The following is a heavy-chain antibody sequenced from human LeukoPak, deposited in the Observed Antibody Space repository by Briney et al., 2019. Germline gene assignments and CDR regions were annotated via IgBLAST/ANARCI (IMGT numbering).Heavy chain of an antibody. CDR1: GGSISSGGYY. J-gene: IGHJ6*02. CDR3: ARATVTTGYYYYYYGMDV. CDR2: IYYSGST. D-gene: IGHD4-11*01. V-gene: IGHV4-61*08. Sequence: SETLSLTCTVSGGSISSGGYYWSWIRQHPGKSLEWIGYIYYSGSTNYNPSLKSRVTISVDTSKNQFSLKLSSVTAADTAVYYCARATVTTGYYYYYYGMDVWGQGTTVTVSS.